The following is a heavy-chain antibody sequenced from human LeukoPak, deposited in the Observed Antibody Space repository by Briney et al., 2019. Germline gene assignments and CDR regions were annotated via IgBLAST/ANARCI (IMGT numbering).Heavy chain of an antibody. J-gene: IGHJ4*02. CDR2: IKEDGSET. CDR1: GFTFSTYW. CDR3: AREWLISPPDITVLFDF. Sequence: PGGSLRLSCAASGFTFSTYWMSWVRQAPGKGLEWVANIKEDGSETYYDESVKGRFMISRDNAQNSLYLQMNFVRPEDTAIYYCAREWLISPPDITVLFDFWGQGTRVTVSS. V-gene: IGHV3-7*01. D-gene: IGHD3-16*01.